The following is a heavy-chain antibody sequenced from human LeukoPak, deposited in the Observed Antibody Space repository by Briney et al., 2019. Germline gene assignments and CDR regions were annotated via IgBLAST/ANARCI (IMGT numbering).Heavy chain of an antibody. J-gene: IGHJ4*02. V-gene: IGHV3-20*04. Sequence: GGSLRLSCAASGFTFPDYGMSWVRLAPGKGLEWVSGVDLNGGSTHYADSVKGRFTISRDNAKNSLYLQMNTLRAEDTALYYCARLFDFYGSGTYYPFDSWGQGALVTVSS. CDR3: ARLFDFYGSGTYYPFDS. CDR2: VDLNGGST. CDR1: GFTFPDYG. D-gene: IGHD3-10*01.